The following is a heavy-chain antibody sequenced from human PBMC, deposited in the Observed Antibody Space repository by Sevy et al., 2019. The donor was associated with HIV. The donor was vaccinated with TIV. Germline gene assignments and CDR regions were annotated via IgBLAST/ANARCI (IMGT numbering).Heavy chain of an antibody. CDR2: IYYSGST. V-gene: IGHV4-39*01. D-gene: IGHD2-15*01. CDR1: GGSISSSSYY. J-gene: IGHJ4*02. CDR3: VSGYGVTGMVAATRYFDY. Sequence: SETLSLTCTVSGGSISSSSYYWGWIRQPPGKGLEWIGSIYYSGSTYYNPSLKSRVTISVDTSKNQFSLKLGSVTAADTAVYYCVSGYGVTGMVAATRYFDYWGQGTLVTVSS.